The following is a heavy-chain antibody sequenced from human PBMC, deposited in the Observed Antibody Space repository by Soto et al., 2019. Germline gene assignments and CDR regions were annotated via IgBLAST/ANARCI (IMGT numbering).Heavy chain of an antibody. Sequence: SETLSLTCTVSGGSISSSSYYWGWIRQPPGKGLEWIGSIYYSGSTYYNPSLKSRVTISVDTSKNQFSLKLSSVTAADTAVYYCARGPILTGSYHYFDYWGQGPLVNVS. CDR2: IYYSGST. CDR1: GGSISSSSYY. D-gene: IGHD3-9*01. V-gene: IGHV4-39*07. J-gene: IGHJ4*02. CDR3: ARGPILTGSYHYFDY.